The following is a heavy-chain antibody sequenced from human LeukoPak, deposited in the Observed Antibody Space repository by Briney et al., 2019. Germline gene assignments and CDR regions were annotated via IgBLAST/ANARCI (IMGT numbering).Heavy chain of an antibody. CDR3: AKVGKQWLGFVDY. D-gene: IGHD6-19*01. CDR1: GFTFSSDA. V-gene: IGHV3-23*01. J-gene: IGHJ4*02. CDR2: ISGSGGST. Sequence: AGGSRRLSCAASGFTFSSDAMSWVRQAPGKGLEWVSAISGSGGSTYYADSVKGRFTISRDNSKNTLYLQMNSLRAEDTAVYYCAKVGKQWLGFVDYWGQGTLVTVSS.